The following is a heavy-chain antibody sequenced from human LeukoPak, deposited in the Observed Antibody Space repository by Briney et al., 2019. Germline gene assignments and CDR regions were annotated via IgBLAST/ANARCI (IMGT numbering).Heavy chain of an antibody. J-gene: IGHJ3*02. CDR1: GFTFSSYG. CDR2: TSYDGSDK. Sequence: GGSLRLSCAASGFTFSSYGMHWVRQAPGKGLEWVAVTSYDGSDKYYADSVKGRFTISRDNSKNTLYLQMSSLRAEDTAVYYCAKEETHNAFDIWGQGTMVTVSS. V-gene: IGHV3-30*18. CDR3: AKEETHNAFDI.